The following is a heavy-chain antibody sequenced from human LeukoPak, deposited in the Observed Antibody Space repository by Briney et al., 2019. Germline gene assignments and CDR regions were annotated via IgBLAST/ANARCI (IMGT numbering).Heavy chain of an antibody. Sequence: SVTVSCQASGGTFSSYAISWVRQAPGQGLEWMGGIIPIFGTANYAQKFKGRVTITADKSTSTAYMELSSLRSEDTAVYYCARSPMVRGVITPNFDYWGQGTLVTVSS. CDR1: GGTFSSYA. CDR2: IIPIFGTA. V-gene: IGHV1-69*06. CDR3: ARSPMVRGVITPNFDY. J-gene: IGHJ4*02. D-gene: IGHD3-10*01.